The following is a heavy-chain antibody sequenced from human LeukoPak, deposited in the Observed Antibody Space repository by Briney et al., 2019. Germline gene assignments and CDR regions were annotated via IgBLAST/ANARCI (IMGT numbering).Heavy chain of an antibody. CDR1: GCSISSYY. D-gene: IGHD3-22*01. CDR2: IYYSGST. V-gene: IGHV4-59*01. Sequence: SETLSLTCTVSGCSISSYYWSWIRQPPGKGLEWIGYIYYSGSTNYNPSLKSRVTISVDTSKNQFSLKLSSVTAADTAVYYCARDLSGSYFDYWGQGTLVTVSS. CDR3: ARDLSGSYFDY. J-gene: IGHJ4*02.